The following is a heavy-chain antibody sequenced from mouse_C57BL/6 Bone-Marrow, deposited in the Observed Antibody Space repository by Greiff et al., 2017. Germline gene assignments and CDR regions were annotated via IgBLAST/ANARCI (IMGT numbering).Heavy chain of an antibody. CDR3: SSFDGNYFDF. D-gene: IGHD2-3*01. CDR1: GFNIKDDY. CDR2: VDPEIGDT. J-gene: IGHJ2*01. V-gene: IGHV14-4*01. Sequence: EVQLQQSGAELVRPGASVKLSCTASGFNIKDDYIHWVKQRPEQGLEWIGWVDPEIGDTQYASKFQGKATITSDTSSNTAYLQLSSLTSEDTAVFYCSSFDGNYFDFWGQGTPLTVAS.